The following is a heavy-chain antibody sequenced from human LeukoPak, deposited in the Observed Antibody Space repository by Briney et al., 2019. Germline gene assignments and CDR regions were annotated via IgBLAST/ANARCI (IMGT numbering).Heavy chain of an antibody. CDR2: ISRSASNI. J-gene: IGHJ4*02. CDR3: ARDPEGFGATYFDY. D-gene: IGHD3-16*01. CDR1: GFSFSSYN. Sequence: GGCLRLAFVASGFSFSSYNMNSVRQAPGKGLGLVSSISRSASNIYYADSVKGRFTISRDNAKNSFYLQMNSLRAEDTAVFYCARDPEGFGATYFDYWGQGTLVTVSS. V-gene: IGHV3-21*01.